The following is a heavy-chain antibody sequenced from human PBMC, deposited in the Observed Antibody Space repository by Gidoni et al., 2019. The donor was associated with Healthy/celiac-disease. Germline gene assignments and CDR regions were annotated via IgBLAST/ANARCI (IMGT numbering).Heavy chain of an antibody. J-gene: IGHJ3*02. CDR1: GFTFSSYA. V-gene: IGHV3-23*01. CDR3: AKFSGDIVVVPAARAAFDI. CDR2: ISGSGGST. Sequence: EVQLLESGGGLVQPGGSLRLSCAASGFTFSSYAMSWVRQAPGKGLEWVSAISGSGGSTYYADSVKGRFTISRDNSKNTLYLQMNSLRAEDTAVYYCAKFSGDIVVVPAARAAFDIWGQGTMVTVSS. D-gene: IGHD2-2*01.